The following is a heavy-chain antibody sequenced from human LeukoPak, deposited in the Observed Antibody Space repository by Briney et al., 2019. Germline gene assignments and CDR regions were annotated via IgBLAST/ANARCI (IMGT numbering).Heavy chain of an antibody. CDR2: IYHSGTT. J-gene: IGHJ4*02. V-gene: IGHV4-38-2*01. CDR3: ASSKTFGQSFGGY. Sequence: PSETLSLTCAVSGNSISGGYYWGWIREPPAKGLEWIGCIYHSGTTYYNTSLKSPVTISADTSRNHFSLKLSSVTAADTAVYYCASSKTFGQSFGGYWGRGTLVTVSS. CDR1: GNSISGGYY. D-gene: IGHD3-3*01.